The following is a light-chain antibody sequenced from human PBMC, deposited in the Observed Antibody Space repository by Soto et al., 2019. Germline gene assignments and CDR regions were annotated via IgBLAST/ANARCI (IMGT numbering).Light chain of an antibody. CDR3: QQYNSYTWT. V-gene: IGKV1-5*01. J-gene: IGKJ1*01. CDR2: DAS. Sequence: DIQMTPSPPPPSPSLGDRVTITFPASQSISSYLNWYQQKPGKAPKLLIYDASSLESGVPSRFSGSGSGTEFTLTISSLQPDDFATYYCQQYNSYTWTFGRGTKVDIK. CDR1: QSISSY.